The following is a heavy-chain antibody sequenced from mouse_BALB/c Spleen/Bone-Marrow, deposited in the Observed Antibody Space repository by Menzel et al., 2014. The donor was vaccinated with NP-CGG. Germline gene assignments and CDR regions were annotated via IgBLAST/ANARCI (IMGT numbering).Heavy chain of an antibody. Sequence: EVKLVESGGGSVKVGESLKLSCAASGFTFSTYYMSWVRQTPEKRLELVAAIYTNDGSTYYPDTVKGRFAISRDNAKNTLYLQMSSLKSEDTALYYCARRAFYALDYWGQGTSVTVSS. CDR1: GFTFSTYY. J-gene: IGHJ4*01. V-gene: IGHV5-6-2*01. CDR3: ARRAFYALDY. CDR2: IYTNDGST.